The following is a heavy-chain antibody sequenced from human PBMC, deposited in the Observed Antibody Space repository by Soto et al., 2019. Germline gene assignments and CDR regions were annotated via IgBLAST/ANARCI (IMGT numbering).Heavy chain of an antibody. D-gene: IGHD3-10*01. CDR2: INPSGGST. V-gene: IGHV1-46*01. CDR1: GYTFTSYY. Sequence: QVQLVQSGAEVKKPGASVKVSCKASGYTFTSYYMHWVRQAPGQGLEWMGIINPSGGSTSYAQKFQGRVTMTRETSTSTVYMELSSLRSEDTAVYYCARTRSGGSGSSPPGGYFDYWGQGTLVTVSS. CDR3: ARTRSGGSGSSPPGGYFDY. J-gene: IGHJ4*02.